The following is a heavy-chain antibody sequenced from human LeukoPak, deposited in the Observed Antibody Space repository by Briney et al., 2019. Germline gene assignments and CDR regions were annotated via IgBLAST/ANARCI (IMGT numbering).Heavy chain of an antibody. CDR2: IYPNSGGT. D-gene: IGHD5-18*01. Sequence: ASVKVSCKASGYTFSGYYMHWVRQAPGQGLEWMAWIYPNSGGTKYAQKFQGRVTVTRDTSISTAHMQLSRLKSDDTAVYYCATGRGYSYGFDSWGQGTLVTVSS. CDR3: ATGRGYSYGFDS. V-gene: IGHV1-2*02. J-gene: IGHJ4*02. CDR1: GYTFSGYY.